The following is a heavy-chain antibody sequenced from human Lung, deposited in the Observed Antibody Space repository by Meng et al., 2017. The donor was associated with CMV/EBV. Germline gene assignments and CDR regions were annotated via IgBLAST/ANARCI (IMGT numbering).Heavy chain of an antibody. V-gene: IGHV3-43*01. Sequence: GGSLRLXCVVSGFTFGDYTMHWVRQAPGKGLEWVSLISWDGCSTYYADSVKGRFTISRDNSKNSLYLQMNGLRTDDTALYYCAKDISSAAGAFGIPAYYFAYWXKGTLVTVSS. CDR3: AKDISSAAGAFGIPAYYFAY. J-gene: IGHJ4*02. CDR2: ISWDGCST. D-gene: IGHD6-13*01. CDR1: GFTFGDYT.